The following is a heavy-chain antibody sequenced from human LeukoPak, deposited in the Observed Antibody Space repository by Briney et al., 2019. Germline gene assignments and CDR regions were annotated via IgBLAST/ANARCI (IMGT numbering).Heavy chain of an antibody. D-gene: IGHD6-19*01. CDR1: GGTFSSYA. J-gene: IGHJ4*02. CDR3: ARGSVGEQWPATYFDY. Sequence: SVKVSCKASGGTFSSYAISWVRQAPGQGLEWMGGIIPIFGTANYAQKFQGRVTITTDESTSTAYMELSSLRSEDTAVYYCARGSVGEQWPATYFDYWGQGTLVTVSS. V-gene: IGHV1-69*05. CDR2: IIPIFGTA.